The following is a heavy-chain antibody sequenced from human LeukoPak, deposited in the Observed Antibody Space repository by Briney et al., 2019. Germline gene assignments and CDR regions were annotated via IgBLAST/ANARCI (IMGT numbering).Heavy chain of an antibody. D-gene: IGHD2/OR15-2a*01. CDR1: GFTFSGYS. J-gene: IGHJ4*02. CDR3: ARVRGSNIFDY. CDR2: ISSSSSYI. V-gene: IGHV3-21*01. Sequence: GGSLRLSCAASGFTFSGYSMNWVRQAPGKGLEWVSSISSSSSYIYYADSVKGRFTISRDNAKNSLYLQMNSLRAEDTAVYYCARVRGSNIFDYWGQGTLVTVSS.